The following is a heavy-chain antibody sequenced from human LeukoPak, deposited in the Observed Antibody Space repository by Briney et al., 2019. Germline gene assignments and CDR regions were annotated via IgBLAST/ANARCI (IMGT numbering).Heavy chain of an antibody. J-gene: IGHJ4*02. CDR3: ARSPPGWYYDNSGQYYFDT. D-gene: IGHD3-22*01. Sequence: SETLSLTRTVSGGSISGYYWSWIRQSPGKRLEWIAYISFTGNTNYNPSLKSRVTISLDTSKTHFSLTLSSLTAADTAVYYCARSPPGWYYDNSGQYYFDTWGQGALVTVSS. CDR2: ISFTGNT. V-gene: IGHV4-59*08. CDR1: GGSISGYY.